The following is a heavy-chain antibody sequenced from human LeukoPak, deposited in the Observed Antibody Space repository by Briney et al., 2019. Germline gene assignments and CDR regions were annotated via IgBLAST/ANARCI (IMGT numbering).Heavy chain of an antibody. CDR3: AKEPDIVVVPAALFDY. V-gene: IGHV3-53*01. CDR2: IYSGGST. J-gene: IGHJ4*02. D-gene: IGHD2-2*01. Sequence: GGSLRLSCAASGFTFSSNYMSWVRQAPGKGLEWVSVIYSGGSTYYADSVKGRFTISRDNSKNTLYLQMNSLRAEDTAVYYCAKEPDIVVVPAALFDYWGQGTLVTVSS. CDR1: GFTFSSNY.